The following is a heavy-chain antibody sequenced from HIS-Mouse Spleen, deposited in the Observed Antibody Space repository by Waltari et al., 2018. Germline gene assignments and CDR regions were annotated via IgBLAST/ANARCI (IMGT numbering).Heavy chain of an antibody. D-gene: IGHD4-4*01. CDR1: GYTFPSYA. J-gene: IGHJ4*02. Sequence: QVQLVQSGAEVKKPGASVKVSCKASGYTFPSYATNGVRQATGQGLEWMGWMNPNSGNTGYAQKFQGRVTMTRNTSISTAYMELSSLRSEDTAVYYCARGHDYSNYFDYWGQGTLVTVSS. V-gene: IGHV1-8*01. CDR2: MNPNSGNT. CDR3: ARGHDYSNYFDY.